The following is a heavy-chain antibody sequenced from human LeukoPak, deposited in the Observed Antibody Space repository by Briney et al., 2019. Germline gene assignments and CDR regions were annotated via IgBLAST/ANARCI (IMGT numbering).Heavy chain of an antibody. V-gene: IGHV1-2*02. D-gene: IGHD3-9*01. Sequence: ASVKVSCKASGYTFNGYYMHWVRQAPGQGLEWVGWINPNSGGTNYAQKFQGRVTMTRDTSISTAYMELSRLSSDDTAVYYCARTGHFDWLFHFDYWGQGTLVTVSS. CDR3: ARTGHFDWLFHFDY. CDR2: INPNSGGT. J-gene: IGHJ4*02. CDR1: GYTFNGYY.